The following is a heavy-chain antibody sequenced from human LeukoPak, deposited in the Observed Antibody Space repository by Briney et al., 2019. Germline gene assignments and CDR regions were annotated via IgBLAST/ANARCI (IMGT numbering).Heavy chain of an antibody. Sequence: AGGSLRLSCVASGFTVSSSSMSWVRQAPGKGLEWVSVIYSGGSTYYADSVKGRFTISRDNSKNTLYLQMNSLRADDTAVYYCARDLGGSYYFDYRGQGTLVTVSS. CDR2: IYSGGST. CDR3: ARDLGGSYYFDY. J-gene: IGHJ4*02. V-gene: IGHV3-66*01. D-gene: IGHD1-26*01. CDR1: GFTVSSSS.